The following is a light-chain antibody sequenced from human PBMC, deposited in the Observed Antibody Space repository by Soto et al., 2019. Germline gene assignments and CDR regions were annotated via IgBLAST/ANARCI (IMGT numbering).Light chain of an antibody. CDR2: DAS. CDR3: QLRGNWYT. J-gene: IGKJ2*01. CDR1: QSVSSY. V-gene: IGKV3-11*01. Sequence: EIVLTQSPATLSFSPGERATLSCRASQSVSSYLAWYQQKPGQAPRLLIYDASNRSTGIPARFSGSGSGTIFTLTISSLEPEDFAVYSSQLRGNWYTFDQGTKLETK.